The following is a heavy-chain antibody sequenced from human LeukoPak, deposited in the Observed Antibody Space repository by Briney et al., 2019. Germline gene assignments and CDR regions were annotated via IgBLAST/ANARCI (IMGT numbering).Heavy chain of an antibody. D-gene: IGHD3-3*01. CDR3: ARDGFVLEYLTSNAFVI. V-gene: IGHV3-48*01. CDR2: ISSASGTI. CDR1: GFTFSRNS. Sequence: PGGSLRLSCAASGFTFSRNSMNWVRQAPGKGLEWVSYISSASGTIYYADSVKGRFTISRDNAKNSLYLQMNSLRAEDTAVYYCARDGFVLEYLTSNAFVIWGQGTMVTVSS. J-gene: IGHJ3*02.